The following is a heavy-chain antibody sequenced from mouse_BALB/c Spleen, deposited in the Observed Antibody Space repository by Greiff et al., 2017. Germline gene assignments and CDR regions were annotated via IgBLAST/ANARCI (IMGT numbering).Heavy chain of an antibody. Sequence: VQLKQSGAELVKPGASVKLSCTASGFNIKDTYMHWVKQRPEQGLEWIGRIDPANGNTKYDPKFQGKATITADTSSNTAYLQLSSLTSEDTAVYYCARWELGGLDYWGQGTTLTVSS. D-gene: IGHD4-1*01. CDR3: ARWELGGLDY. CDR2: IDPANGNT. V-gene: IGHV14-3*02. J-gene: IGHJ2*01. CDR1: GFNIKDTY.